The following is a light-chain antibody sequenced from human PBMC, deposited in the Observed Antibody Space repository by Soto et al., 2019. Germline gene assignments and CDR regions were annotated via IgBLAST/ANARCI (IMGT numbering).Light chain of an antibody. V-gene: IGLV2-8*01. J-gene: IGLJ3*02. Sequence: QSALTQPPSASGSPGQSVTISCTGTSSDVGAYNYVSWYQQHAGKAPKLVIYDVTKRPSGVPDRFSGSKSANTASLTVSGLQAEDEADYYCISFASSNTWVFGGGTQLTVL. CDR1: SSDVGAYNY. CDR3: ISFASSNTWV. CDR2: DVT.